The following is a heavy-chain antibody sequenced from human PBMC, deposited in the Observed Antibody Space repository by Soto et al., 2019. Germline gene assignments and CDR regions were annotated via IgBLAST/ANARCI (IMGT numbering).Heavy chain of an antibody. J-gene: IGHJ4*02. V-gene: IGHV3-23*01. Sequence: GGSMRLSCASSGFTFISYAMSWVRQGPGKGLEWVSAISGSGDSTYYADSVKGRFTISRDNSKNTLHLQMNSLRAEDTAVYYCAKDFTHPFDYWGQGTVVTVSS. CDR3: AKDFTHPFDY. CDR1: GFTFISYA. CDR2: ISGSGDST.